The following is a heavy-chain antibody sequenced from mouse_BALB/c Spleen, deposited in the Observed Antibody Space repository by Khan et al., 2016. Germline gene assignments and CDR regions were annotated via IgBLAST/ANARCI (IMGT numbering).Heavy chain of an antibody. Sequence: EVKLLESGGGLVQPGGSLKLSCAASGFAFSRYWMSWVRQAPGKGLEWIGEINPDSSTINYNPSLKHKFIISRDNAKKQLHLQMSKVRSEDTALYDCARAGYYEYLAYWGQGTRVTVSA. CDR3: ARAGYYEYLAY. CDR2: INPDSSTI. D-gene: IGHD2-4*01. J-gene: IGHJ3*01. CDR1: GFAFSRYW. V-gene: IGHV4-1*02.